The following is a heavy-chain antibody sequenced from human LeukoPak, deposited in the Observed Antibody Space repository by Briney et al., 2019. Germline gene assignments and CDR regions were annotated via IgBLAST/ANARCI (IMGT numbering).Heavy chain of an antibody. D-gene: IGHD1-26*01. Sequence: SETLSLTCTVSGGSISSYYWSWIRQPPGKGLEWIGYIYYSGSTNYNPSLKSRVTISVDTSKNQFSLKLSSVTAADTAVYYCARVGSGTYYYYYYMDVWGKGTTVTISS. CDR3: ARVGSGTYYYYYYMDV. CDR1: GGSISSYY. CDR2: IYYSGST. J-gene: IGHJ6*03. V-gene: IGHV4-59*01.